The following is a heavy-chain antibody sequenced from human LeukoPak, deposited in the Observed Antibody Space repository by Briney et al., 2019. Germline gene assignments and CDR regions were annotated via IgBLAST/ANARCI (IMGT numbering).Heavy chain of an antibody. D-gene: IGHD1-20*01. CDR1: GFTFSTYE. CDR2: IRNGDGTI. Sequence: GGSLRLSCAASGFTFSTYEMNWVRQAPGKGLEWVSYIRNGDGTIKYADSVKGQFTISRDNAKNSLYLQMNSLRVEDTAVYYCARGGYNWRKEPDYWGQGTLVTVSS. V-gene: IGHV3-48*03. CDR3: ARGGYNWRKEPDY. J-gene: IGHJ4*02.